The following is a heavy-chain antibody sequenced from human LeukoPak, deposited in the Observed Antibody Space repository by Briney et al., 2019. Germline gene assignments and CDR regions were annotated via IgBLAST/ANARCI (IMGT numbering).Heavy chain of an antibody. CDR1: GFTFYDYA. CDR2: ISWNSGSI. V-gene: IGHV3-9*01. Sequence: GGSLRLSCAASGFTFYDYAMHWVRHAPGKGLEWVSGISWNSGSIGYADSVKGRFTISRDNAKNSLYLQMNSLRAEDTAVYYCAREVVVVAATRSYYYGMDVWGQGTTITVSS. D-gene: IGHD2-15*01. J-gene: IGHJ6*02. CDR3: AREVVVVAATRSYYYGMDV.